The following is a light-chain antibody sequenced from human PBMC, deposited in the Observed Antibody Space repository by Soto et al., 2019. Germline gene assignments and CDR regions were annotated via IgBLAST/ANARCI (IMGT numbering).Light chain of an antibody. J-gene: IGLJ1*01. CDR1: HNDIGTYDY. CDR3: SSFTSNRIYV. Sequence: SALTQPTSVSGSPGQSITISCTGNHNDIGTYDYVSWYQQHLGRAPRLLIHGVTTRPSGISGRFSASKSGLTASLTISGLQPEDEADYYCSSFTSNRIYVFGPGTKVTV. V-gene: IGLV2-14*03. CDR2: GVT.